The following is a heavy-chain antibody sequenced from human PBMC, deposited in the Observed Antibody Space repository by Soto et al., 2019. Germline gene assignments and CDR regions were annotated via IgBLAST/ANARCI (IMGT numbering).Heavy chain of an antibody. CDR3: ARGRHYYDSSGYGHNWFDP. CDR2: IIPIFGTA. D-gene: IGHD3-22*01. J-gene: IGHJ5*02. Sequence: SVKVSCKASGGTFSTYPISRVRQAPGQGLEWMGGIIPIFGTANYAQKFQGRVTITADESTSTAYMELSSLRSEDTAVYYCARGRHYYDSSGYGHNWFDPWGQGTLVTVSS. CDR1: GGTFSTYP. V-gene: IGHV1-69*13.